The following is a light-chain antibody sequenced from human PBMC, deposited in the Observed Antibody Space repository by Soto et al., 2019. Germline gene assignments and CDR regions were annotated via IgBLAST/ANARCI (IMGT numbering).Light chain of an antibody. CDR2: DVS. J-gene: IGLJ2*01. Sequence: QSALTQSASVSGSLGQSISISCTGTSTDVGGYDYVSWYQQHPGKAPRLMIYDVSNRPSWVSNRFSGSKSGNTASLTISGLQAEDEADYYCSSYTSTYTLIFGGGTKLTVL. V-gene: IGLV2-14*03. CDR3: SSYTSTYTLI. CDR1: STDVGGYDY.